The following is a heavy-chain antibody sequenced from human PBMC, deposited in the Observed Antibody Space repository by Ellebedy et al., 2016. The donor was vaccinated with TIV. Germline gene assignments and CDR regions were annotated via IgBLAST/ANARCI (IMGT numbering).Heavy chain of an antibody. CDR1: GFTFGDYA. CDR2: IRSKAYGGTT. V-gene: IGHV3-49*03. CDR3: THSYCGGDCYADY. Sequence: GESLKISXTASGFTFGDYAMSWFRQAPGKGLEWVGFIRSKAYGGTTEYAASVKGRFTISRDDSKSIAYLQMNSLKTEDTAVYYCTHSYCGGDCYADYWGQGTLVTVSS. J-gene: IGHJ4*02. D-gene: IGHD2-21*01.